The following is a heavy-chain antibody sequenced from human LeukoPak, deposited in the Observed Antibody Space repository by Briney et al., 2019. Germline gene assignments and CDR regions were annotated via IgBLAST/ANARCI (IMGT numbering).Heavy chain of an antibody. CDR3: AKAGTTVVTPFVD. CDR2: ISGSGSST. V-gene: IGHV3-23*01. J-gene: IGHJ4*02. Sequence: GGSLRLSCAASGFTFSRFVMTWDRQAPGKGLEWVSTISGSGSSTYYADSLKGRFTISRDNSKNTLYVQMNSLRAEDTGIYYCAKAGTTVVTPFVDWGQGTLVTVSS. D-gene: IGHD4-23*01. CDR1: GFTFSRFV.